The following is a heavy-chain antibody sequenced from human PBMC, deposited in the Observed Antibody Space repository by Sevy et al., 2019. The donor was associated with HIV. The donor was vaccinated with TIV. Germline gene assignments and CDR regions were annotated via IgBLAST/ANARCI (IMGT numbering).Heavy chain of an antibody. CDR2: MRQDGSEK. J-gene: IGHJ4*02. D-gene: IGHD3-10*01. CDR1: GFTFSSYW. Sequence: GGSLRLSCAASGFTFSSYWMTWVRQAPGKGLEWVANMRQDGSEKYYVDSVKGRFTISRDNAKNSLYLQMNSLRAEDTAVYYCARGIYGSGSRLGLGYGGQGTLVTVS. CDR3: ARGIYGSGSRLGLGY. V-gene: IGHV3-7*01.